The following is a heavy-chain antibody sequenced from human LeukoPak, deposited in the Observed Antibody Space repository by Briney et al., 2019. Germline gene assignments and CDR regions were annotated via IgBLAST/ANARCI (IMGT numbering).Heavy chain of an antibody. Sequence: GGSLRLSCAASGFTFSSYSMNWVRQAPGKWLEWVSSISGTGSDTYYTDSLKGRFTVSRDNAKNSLYLQMNSLRAEDTAVYYCARDVYRIFDYWGLGTLVTVSS. V-gene: IGHV3-21*01. D-gene: IGHD1-14*01. CDR2: ISGTGSDT. CDR1: GFTFSSYS. J-gene: IGHJ4*02. CDR3: ARDVYRIFDY.